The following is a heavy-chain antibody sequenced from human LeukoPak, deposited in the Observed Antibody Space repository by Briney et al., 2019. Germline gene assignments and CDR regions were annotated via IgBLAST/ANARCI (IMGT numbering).Heavy chain of an antibody. V-gene: IGHV3-48*01. CDR3: AKGGTVADRDYFDY. D-gene: IGHD6-19*01. CDR2: ISSSSGTI. CDR1: GFTFSTYN. J-gene: IGHJ4*01. Sequence: GGSLRLSCAASGFTFSTYNMNWVRQAPGKGLEWVSYISSSSGTILYADSVKGRFTISRDNAKNSLYLQMNSLRAEDTAVYYCAKGGTVADRDYFDYWGQGTLVTVSS.